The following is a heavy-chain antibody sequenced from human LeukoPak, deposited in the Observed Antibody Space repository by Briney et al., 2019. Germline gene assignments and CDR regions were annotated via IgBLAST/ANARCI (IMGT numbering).Heavy chain of an antibody. J-gene: IGHJ6*02. V-gene: IGHV1-69*04. CDR2: IIPILGIA. Sequence: SVKVSCKASGGTFSSYAISWVRQAPGQGLEWMGRIIPILGIANYAQKFQGRVTITADKSTSTAYMELSSLRSEDTAVYYCARDLDYYGSGSYGMDVWGQGTTVTVSS. D-gene: IGHD3-10*01. CDR3: ARDLDYYGSGSYGMDV. CDR1: GGTFSSYA.